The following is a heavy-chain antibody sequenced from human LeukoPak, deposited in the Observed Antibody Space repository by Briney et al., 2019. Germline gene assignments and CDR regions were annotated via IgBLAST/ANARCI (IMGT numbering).Heavy chain of an antibody. J-gene: IGHJ6*02. D-gene: IGHD2-2*02. CDR3: ARDGDKIDCSSTSCYTGGYYYYGMDV. Sequence: ASVKVSCKASGGTFSSYAISWVRQAPGQGLEWMGGIFPIFGTANYAQKFQGRVTITADESTSTAYMELSSLRSEDTAVYYCARDGDKIDCSSTSCYTGGYYYYGMDVWGQGTTVTVSS. V-gene: IGHV1-69*13. CDR1: GGTFSSYA. CDR2: IFPIFGTA.